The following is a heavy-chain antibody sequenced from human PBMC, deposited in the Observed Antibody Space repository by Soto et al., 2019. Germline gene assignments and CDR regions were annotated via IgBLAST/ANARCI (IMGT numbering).Heavy chain of an antibody. CDR3: ARAHGLERFFGRPYYMDV. J-gene: IGHJ6*03. V-gene: IGHV3-21*01. Sequence: EVQLVESGGGLVKPGGSLRLSCAASGFTFSSYSMNWVRQAPGKGLEWVSSISSSSSYIYYADSVKGRFTISRDNAKNSLYLQMNSLRAEDTAVYYCARAHGLERFFGRPYYMDVWGKGTTVTVSS. CDR1: GFTFSSYS. CDR2: ISSSSSYI. D-gene: IGHD1-1*01.